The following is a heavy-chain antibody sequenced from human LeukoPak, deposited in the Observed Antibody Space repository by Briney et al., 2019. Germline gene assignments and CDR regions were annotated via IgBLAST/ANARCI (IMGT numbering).Heavy chain of an antibody. D-gene: IGHD3/OR15-3a*01. CDR3: ARPMIFYRFSASSASFDP. CDR1: GYTFTSYG. V-gene: IGHV1-18*01. Sequence: PWASVKVSCKASGYTFTSYGISWVRQAPGQGLEWMGWISAYNGNTNYAQKLQGRVTMTTDTSTSTAYMELSRLRSDDTAVYYCARPMIFYRFSASSASFDPWGQGTLVTVSS. J-gene: IGHJ5*02. CDR2: ISAYNGNT.